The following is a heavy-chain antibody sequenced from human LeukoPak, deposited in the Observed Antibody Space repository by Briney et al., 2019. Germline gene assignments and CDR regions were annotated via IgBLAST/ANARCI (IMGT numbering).Heavy chain of an antibody. CDR2: ISADSATT. J-gene: IGHJ4*02. CDR1: GFNFCSYS. CDR3: ARKSASGNYPLDY. Sequence: GGSLRLSCAASGFNFCSYSMTWVRQAPGKGLEWVSVISADSATTFYADSVKGRFTISRDNAKNTVFLQMSSLRAEDTALYYCARKSASGNYPLDYWGQGTLVTVSS. V-gene: IGHV3-23*01. D-gene: IGHD3-10*01.